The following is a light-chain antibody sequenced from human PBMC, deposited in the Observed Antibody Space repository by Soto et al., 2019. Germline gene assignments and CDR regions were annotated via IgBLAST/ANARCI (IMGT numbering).Light chain of an antibody. J-gene: IGLJ3*02. V-gene: IGLV2-14*01. CDR2: EVR. Sequence: QSALTQPASVSGSAGQSITISSSGTMRDVGAYNLVSWYQQHPGTAPKLIIYEVRNRPSGSSSRFSGSRSGNTASLTISGLQSEDEGDYYCSAYTARSTLVFGGGTKLTVL. CDR3: SAYTARSTLV. CDR1: MRDVGAYNL.